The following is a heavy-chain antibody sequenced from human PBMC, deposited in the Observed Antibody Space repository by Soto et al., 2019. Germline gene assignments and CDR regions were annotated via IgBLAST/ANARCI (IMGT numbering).Heavy chain of an antibody. V-gene: IGHV1-3*05. CDR1: GYIFADYA. J-gene: IGHJ4*02. Sequence: HIVQSGPEEKSPGASVKLSCTTSGYIFADYAIHWVRQAPGQGLEWVGWIKADNGDTRYSPKFQGRLIITRDMSASTSYMELRDLRSTDTGVFYCATSDWAWWGRGTLITVS. CDR2: IKADNGDT. CDR3: ATSDWAW. D-gene: IGHD3-9*01.